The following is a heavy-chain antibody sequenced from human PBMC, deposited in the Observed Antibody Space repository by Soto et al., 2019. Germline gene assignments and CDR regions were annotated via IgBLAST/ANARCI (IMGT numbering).Heavy chain of an antibody. CDR1: GYSISSGYY. J-gene: IGHJ4*02. Sequence: SETLSLTCAVSGYSISSGYYWGWIRQPPGKGLEWIGSIYHSGSTYYNPSLKSRVTISVDTSKNQFSLKLSSVAAADTAVYYCAGLVATITHYWGQGTLVTVSS. CDR2: IYHSGST. CDR3: AGLVATITHY. D-gene: IGHD5-12*01. V-gene: IGHV4-38-2*01.